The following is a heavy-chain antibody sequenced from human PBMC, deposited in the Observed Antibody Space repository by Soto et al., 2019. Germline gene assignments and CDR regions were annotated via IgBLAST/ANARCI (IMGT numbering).Heavy chain of an antibody. D-gene: IGHD2-2*01. CDR2: ISPETGGT. V-gene: IGHV1-2*02. Sequence: ASVKVSCKASGYTFTGYYVHWVREAPGQGLEWMGWISPETGGTSYAQKFQGRVTLSRDTSINTAYLEVSRLRFDDAAVYFCARERYQVISDGMDVWGQGTTVTVSS. CDR3: ARERYQVISDGMDV. J-gene: IGHJ6*02. CDR1: GYTFTGYY.